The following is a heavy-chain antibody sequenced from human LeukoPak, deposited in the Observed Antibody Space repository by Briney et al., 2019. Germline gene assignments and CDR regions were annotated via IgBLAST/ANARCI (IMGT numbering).Heavy chain of an antibody. CDR1: GGSISSYY. V-gene: IGHV4-59*12. Sequence: SETLSLTCTVSGGSISSYYWSWIRQPPGKGLEWIGYIYYSGSTNYNPSLKSRVTISVDTSKNQFSLKLSSVTAADTAVYYCAGSGSYSQFDYWGQGTLVTVSS. D-gene: IGHD3-10*01. CDR2: IYYSGST. CDR3: AGSGSYSQFDY. J-gene: IGHJ4*02.